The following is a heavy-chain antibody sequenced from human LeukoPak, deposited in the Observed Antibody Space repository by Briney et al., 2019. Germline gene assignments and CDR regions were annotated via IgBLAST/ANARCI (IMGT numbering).Heavy chain of an antibody. Sequence: GGSLTLSCAASGFTFSTYWMHWVRQAPGKGLVWVSRIHSDGSSTSYADSVKGRFTISRDNAKDTLYLQMNSLRAEDTAVYYCARDRTFDYWGQGTLVTVSS. CDR1: GFTFSTYW. CDR2: IHSDGSST. J-gene: IGHJ4*02. V-gene: IGHV3-74*01. D-gene: IGHD1/OR15-1a*01. CDR3: ARDRTFDY.